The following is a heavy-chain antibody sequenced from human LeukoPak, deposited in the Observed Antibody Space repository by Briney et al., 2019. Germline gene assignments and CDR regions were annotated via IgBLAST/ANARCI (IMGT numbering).Heavy chain of an antibody. CDR3: ARGPRRGYSGFDL. CDR1: GGSFSGYY. V-gene: IGHV4-34*01. D-gene: IGHD5-12*01. J-gene: IGHJ2*01. CDR2: INHSGST. Sequence: SETLSLTCAVYGGSFSGYYWRWIRQPPGKGLEWIGEINHSGSTNYNPSLKSRVTISVDTSKNQFSLKLSSVTAADTAVYYCARGPRRGYSGFDLWGRGTLVTVSS.